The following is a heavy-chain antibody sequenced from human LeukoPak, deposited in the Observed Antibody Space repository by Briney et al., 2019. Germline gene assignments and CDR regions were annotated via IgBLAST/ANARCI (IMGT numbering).Heavy chain of an antibody. D-gene: IGHD3-3*01. V-gene: IGHV1-46*01. CDR3: ARESGALRFLEWLYTKPYNWFDP. Sequence: ASVKVSCKASGYTFTSDYMHWVRQAPGQGLEWMGIINPSGGSTSYAQKFQGRVTMTRDTSTSTVYMELSSLRSEDTAVYYCARESGALRFLEWLYTKPYNWFDPWGQGTLVTVSS. CDR1: GYTFTSDY. J-gene: IGHJ5*02. CDR2: INPSGGST.